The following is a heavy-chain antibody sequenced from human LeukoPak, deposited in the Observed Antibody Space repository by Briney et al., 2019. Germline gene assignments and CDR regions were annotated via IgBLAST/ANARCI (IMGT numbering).Heavy chain of an antibody. CDR2: IYSGDADT. CDR3: ARSATIIGGFDP. V-gene: IGHV5-51*01. Sequence: GESLKISCKGSGYSFTSYWIGWVRQMPGKGLEWLGIIYSGDADTRYSPSFQGQVTISADRSISTAYLQWSSLKASDTAMYYCARSATIIGGFDPWGQGILVTVSS. CDR1: GYSFTSYW. D-gene: IGHD5-12*01. J-gene: IGHJ5*02.